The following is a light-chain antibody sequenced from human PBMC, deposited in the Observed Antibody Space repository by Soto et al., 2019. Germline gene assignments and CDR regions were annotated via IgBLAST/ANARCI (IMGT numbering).Light chain of an antibody. J-gene: IGKJ1*01. V-gene: IGKV3-20*01. CDR2: GAY. CDR3: QQYGSSPPT. Sequence: IVLTQSPGTLSLSPGERTTLSCRASQSISRYLAWYQQKPGPGPRLLIYGAYSRATGTPDRFSGSGSGTDFTLTINRLEHEDFALYYCQQYGSSPPTFGQGTKVEI. CDR1: QSISRY.